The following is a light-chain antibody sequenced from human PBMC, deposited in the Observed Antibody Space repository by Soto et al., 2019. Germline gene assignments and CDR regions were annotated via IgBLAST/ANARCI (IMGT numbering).Light chain of an antibody. Sequence: QSALTQPRSVSGSPGQSVTISCTGTSSDVGVYNFVSWYQQHPGKAPKLMIYDVSKRPSGVPDRFSGSKSGNTASLTISGLQAEDEADYYCCSYAGTYGVFGTGTKVTVL. CDR3: CSYAGTYGV. V-gene: IGLV2-11*01. J-gene: IGLJ1*01. CDR1: SSDVGVYNF. CDR2: DVS.